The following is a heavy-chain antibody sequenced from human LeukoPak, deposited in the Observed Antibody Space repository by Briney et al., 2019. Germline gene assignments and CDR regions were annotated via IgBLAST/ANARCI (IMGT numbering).Heavy chain of an antibody. V-gene: IGHV3-23*01. CDR2: LSDNGGSP. J-gene: IGHJ5*01. D-gene: IGHD2-21*01. CDR1: GFTFSNYA. CDR3: AKDPETYSSRWFDS. Sequence: GGSLRLSCAASGFTFSNYAMSWIRQAPGKGLEWVSSLSDNGGSPYYADSVKGRFTISRDNSKNTLYLHMNSLRVEDTAVYYCAKDPETYSSRWFDSWGQGTLVTVSS.